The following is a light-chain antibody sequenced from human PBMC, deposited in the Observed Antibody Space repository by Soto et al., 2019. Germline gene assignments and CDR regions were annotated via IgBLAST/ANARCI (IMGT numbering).Light chain of an antibody. J-gene: IGKJ5*01. CDR2: DAS. CDR3: QQRNMWPIT. V-gene: IGKV3-11*01. Sequence: EIVLTQSPATLSFSAGERATQHGRASQSVSSYLAWYQQKPGQAPRLLIYDASNRATGIPARFSGSGSGTDFTLTISSLEPEDSAVYYCQQRNMWPITFGQGTRL. CDR1: QSVSSY.